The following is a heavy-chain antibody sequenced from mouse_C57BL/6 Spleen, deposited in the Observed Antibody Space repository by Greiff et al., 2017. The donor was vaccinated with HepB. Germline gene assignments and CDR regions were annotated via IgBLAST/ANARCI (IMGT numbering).Heavy chain of an antibody. Sequence: EVKLQQSGAELVRPGASVKLSCTASGFNIKDYYMHWVKQRPEQGLEWIGRIDPEDGDTEYAPKFQGKATMTADTSSNTAYLQLRSLTSEDTAVYYCTTITTVVYFDYWGQGTTLTVSS. V-gene: IGHV14-1*01. D-gene: IGHD1-1*01. CDR1: GFNIKDYY. J-gene: IGHJ2*01. CDR2: IDPEDGDT. CDR3: TTITTVVYFDY.